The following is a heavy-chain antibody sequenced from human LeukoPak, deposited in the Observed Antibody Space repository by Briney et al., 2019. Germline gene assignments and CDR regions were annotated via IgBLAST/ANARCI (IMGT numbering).Heavy chain of an antibody. V-gene: IGHV3-74*01. Sequence: PGGSLRLSCAVSGLTFSKYWMHWVRQAPGKGLVWVSHINSDGSSTSYADSVKGRFTISRDNAKNTLYLQMNSLRAEDTAVYYCARDSGNYIFDYWGQGTLVTVSS. D-gene: IGHD1-26*01. CDR2: INSDGSST. CDR1: GLTFSKYW. CDR3: ARDSGNYIFDY. J-gene: IGHJ4*02.